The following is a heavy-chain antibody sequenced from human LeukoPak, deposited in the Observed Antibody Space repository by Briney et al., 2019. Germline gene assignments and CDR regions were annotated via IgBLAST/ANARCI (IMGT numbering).Heavy chain of an antibody. D-gene: IGHD3-22*01. V-gene: IGHV4-31*03. CDR1: GGSISSGGYY. CDR2: IYYSGST. J-gene: IGHJ4*02. Sequence: SQTLSLTCTVSGGSISSGGYYWSWIRQHPGKGLEWIGYIYYSGSTYYNPSLKSRVTISVDTSRNQFSLELSSVTAADTAVYFCARDGTDSSGYYFGYWGRGTLVTVSS. CDR3: ARDGTDSSGYYFGY.